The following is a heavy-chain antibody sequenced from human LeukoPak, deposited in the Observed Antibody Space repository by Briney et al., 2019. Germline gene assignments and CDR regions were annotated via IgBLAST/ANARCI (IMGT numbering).Heavy chain of an antibody. CDR3: ARGYDSSGYQAYNWFDP. CDR2: IYTSGST. J-gene: IGHJ5*02. CDR1: GGSISSYY. D-gene: IGHD3-22*01. Sequence: SETLSLTCTVSGGSISSYYWSWIRQPAGKGLEWIGRIYTSGSTNYNPSLKSRVTMSVGTSKNQFSLKLSSVTAADTAVYYCARGYDSSGYQAYNWFDPWGQGTLVTVSS. V-gene: IGHV4-4*07.